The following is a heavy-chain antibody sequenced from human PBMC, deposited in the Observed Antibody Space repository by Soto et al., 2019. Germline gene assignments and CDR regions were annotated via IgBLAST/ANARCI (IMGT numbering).Heavy chain of an antibody. CDR3: ARVLSGSSLFDY. V-gene: IGHV4-59*01. CDR1: GGSIISDY. CDR2: ISYSGST. D-gene: IGHD1-26*01. Sequence: LSLTCTVSGGSIISDYWSWIRQPPGKGLEWIGYISYSGSTNYNPSLKSLVTISVDTSKNQFSLKLFSVTAADTAVYYCARVLSGSSLFDYWGQGTLVTVSS. J-gene: IGHJ4*02.